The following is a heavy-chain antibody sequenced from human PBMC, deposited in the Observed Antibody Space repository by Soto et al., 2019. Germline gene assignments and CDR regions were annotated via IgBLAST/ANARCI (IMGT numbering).Heavy chain of an antibody. CDR1: GGSISSSSYY. CDR3: ARRAYYGSGSYRHFDY. CDR2: IYYSGST. Sequence: SETLSLTCTVSGGSISSSSYYWGWIRQPPGKGLEWIGSIYYSGSTYYNPSLKSRVTISVDTSKNQFSLKLSSVTAADTAVYYCARRAYYGSGSYRHFDYWGQGTLVTVSS. V-gene: IGHV4-39*01. D-gene: IGHD3-10*01. J-gene: IGHJ4*02.